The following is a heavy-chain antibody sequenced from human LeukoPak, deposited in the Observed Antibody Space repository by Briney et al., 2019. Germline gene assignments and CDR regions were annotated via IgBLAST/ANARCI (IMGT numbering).Heavy chain of an antibody. J-gene: IGHJ4*02. Sequence: SETLSLTCAVSGASISGSGYYLGWIRQPPGKGLEWIGSIYYSGSTHYNPSLKSRVTISVDTSKNQFSLKLSSVTAADTAVYYCARDFPPDYWGQGTLVTVSS. V-gene: IGHV4-39*07. CDR1: GASISGSGYY. CDR2: IYYSGST. CDR3: ARDFPPDY.